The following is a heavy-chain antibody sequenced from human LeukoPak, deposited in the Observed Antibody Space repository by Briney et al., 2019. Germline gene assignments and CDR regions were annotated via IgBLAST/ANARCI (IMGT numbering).Heavy chain of an antibody. J-gene: IGHJ4*02. CDR3: ARDGYNSDPFDY. CDR2: IYHSGST. V-gene: IGHV4-38-2*02. Sequence: KPSETLSLTCTVSGYSISSGYYWGWIRQPPGKGLEWIGSIYHSGSTYYNPSLKSRVTISVDTSKNQFSLKLSSVTAADTAVYYCARDGYNSDPFDYWGQGTLVTVSS. D-gene: IGHD5-24*01. CDR1: GYSISSGYY.